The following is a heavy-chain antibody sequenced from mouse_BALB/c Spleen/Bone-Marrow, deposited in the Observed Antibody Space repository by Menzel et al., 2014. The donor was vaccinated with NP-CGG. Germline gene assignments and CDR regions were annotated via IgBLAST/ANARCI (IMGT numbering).Heavy chain of an antibody. CDR1: GFTSSDYY. CDR2: ISNGGGST. D-gene: IGHD2-10*01. J-gene: IGHJ3*01. V-gene: IGHV5-12*02. Sequence: EVQLVESGGGLVQPGGSLKLSCATSGFTSSDYYMYWVRQTPEKRLEWVAYISNGGGSTYYPDTVKGRFTISRDNAKNTLYLQMSRLKSEDTAMYYCASTYYGNPFAYWGQGTLVTVSA. CDR3: ASTYYGNPFAY.